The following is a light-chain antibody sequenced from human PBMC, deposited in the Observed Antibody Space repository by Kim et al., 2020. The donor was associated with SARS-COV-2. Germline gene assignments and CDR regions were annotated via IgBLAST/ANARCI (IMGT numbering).Light chain of an antibody. Sequence: VTTSFSGITSNVGSHTVIWYQQLPGTAPNLLIFCSDQLPSGVPDRFSGSKSGTSASLAISGLQSEDESDYYCATWYDSLNARVFGGGTQLTVL. CDR1: TSNVGSHT. CDR3: ATWYDSLNARV. CDR2: CSD. V-gene: IGLV1-44*01. J-gene: IGLJ3*02.